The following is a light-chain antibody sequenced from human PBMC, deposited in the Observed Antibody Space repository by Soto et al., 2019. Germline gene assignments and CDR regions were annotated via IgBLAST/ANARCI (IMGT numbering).Light chain of an antibody. Sequence: IQITQSASSVSASVGDRVTITCQASQNINNYLNWYQQKPGRAPKLLIYDASNLEAGVPSRFRGSGSGTDFTFTISRLRPEDIATYYCQQYENLPTFGQGTRLEIK. CDR3: QQYENLPT. CDR1: QNINNY. V-gene: IGKV1-33*01. J-gene: IGKJ5*01. CDR2: DAS.